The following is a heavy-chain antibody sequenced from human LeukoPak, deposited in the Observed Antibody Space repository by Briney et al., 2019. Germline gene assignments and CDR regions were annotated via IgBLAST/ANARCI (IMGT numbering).Heavy chain of an antibody. CDR3: AKDRYYYDSSALQYYFDY. Sequence: PGGSLRLSCAASGFTFSSYAMTWVRQAPGKGLEWVSAISGSGGSTYCAASVKGRFTISRDNSKNTLYLQMNSLRAEDTAVYYCAKDRYYYDSSALQYYFDYWGQGTLVTVSS. V-gene: IGHV3-23*01. J-gene: IGHJ4*02. CDR1: GFTFSSYA. CDR2: ISGSGGST. D-gene: IGHD3-22*01.